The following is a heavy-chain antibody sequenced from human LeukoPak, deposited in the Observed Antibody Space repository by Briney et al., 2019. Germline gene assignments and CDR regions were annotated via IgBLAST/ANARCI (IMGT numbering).Heavy chain of an antibody. CDR2: IYYSGST. CDR3: ARAYYYDGSAAIDY. CDR1: GGSIATSTYY. J-gene: IGHJ4*02. D-gene: IGHD3-22*01. V-gene: IGHV4-39*01. Sequence: SETLSLTCAVSGGSIATSTYYWGWIRQPPGKGLEWIGNIYYSGSTFYNPSLMSRVTISVDTSKNQFSLKLSSVTAADTAVYYCARAYYYDGSAAIDYWGQGILVTVSS.